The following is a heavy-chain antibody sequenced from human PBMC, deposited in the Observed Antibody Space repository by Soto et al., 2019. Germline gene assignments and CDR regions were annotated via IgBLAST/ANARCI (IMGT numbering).Heavy chain of an antibody. J-gene: IGHJ5*02. D-gene: IGHD6-19*01. CDR1: GGSFSGYY. Sequence: PSETLSLTCAVYGGSFSGYYWSWIRQPPGKGLEWIGEINHSGSTNYNPSLKSRVTISVDTSKNQFSLKLSSVTAADTAVYYCAGHIYEKQWLNNWFDPWGQGTLVTVSS. CDR2: INHSGST. V-gene: IGHV4-34*01. CDR3: AGHIYEKQWLNNWFDP.